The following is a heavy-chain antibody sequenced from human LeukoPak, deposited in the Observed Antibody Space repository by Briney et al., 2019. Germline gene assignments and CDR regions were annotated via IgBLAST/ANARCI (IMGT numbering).Heavy chain of an antibody. Sequence: GGSLRLSCEASGFIFSSHWMSWVRQAPGKGLEGVANIKQDGSEKYYVDSVKGRFTISRDNAKNSLYLQMNSLRAEDTAVYYCARDRDGIGLDYWGQGTLVTVSS. CDR3: ARDRDGIGLDY. D-gene: IGHD5-24*01. CDR2: IKQDGSEK. CDR1: GFIFSSHW. J-gene: IGHJ4*02. V-gene: IGHV3-7*01.